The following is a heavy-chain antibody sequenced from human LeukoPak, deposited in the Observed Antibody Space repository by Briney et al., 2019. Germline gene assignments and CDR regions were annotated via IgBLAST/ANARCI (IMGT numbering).Heavy chain of an antibody. V-gene: IGHV4-34*01. CDR2: INHSGST. J-gene: IGHJ4*02. CDR3: ASQGGAVAGSNKYFDY. D-gene: IGHD6-19*01. Sequence: SETLSLTCAVYGGSFSGYYWSWIRQPPGKGLEWIGEINHSGSTNYNPSLKSRVTISVDTSKNQFSLKLSSVTAADTAVFYCASQGGAVAGSNKYFDYWGQGTLVTVSS. CDR1: GGSFSGYY.